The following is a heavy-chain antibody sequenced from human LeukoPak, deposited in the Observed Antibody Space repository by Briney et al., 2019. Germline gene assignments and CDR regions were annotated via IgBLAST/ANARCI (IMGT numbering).Heavy chain of an antibody. Sequence: GGSLRLSCAASGFTFSSYSMHWVRQAPGKGLEWVAVVSYDGTKISYGGSVKGRFTMSRDISKNTLSLQMNSLRPEDTAVYYCAGDRIQIWSYVGTFDSWGQGTLVTVSS. J-gene: IGHJ4*02. CDR2: VSYDGTKI. V-gene: IGHV3-30-3*01. CDR3: AGDRIQIWSYVGTFDS. D-gene: IGHD5-18*01. CDR1: GFTFSSYS.